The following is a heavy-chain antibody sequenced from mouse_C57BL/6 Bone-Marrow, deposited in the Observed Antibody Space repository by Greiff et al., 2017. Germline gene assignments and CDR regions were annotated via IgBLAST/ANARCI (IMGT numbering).Heavy chain of an antibody. J-gene: IGHJ4*01. CDR1: GYTFTSYW. Sequence: VQLQQPGAELVMPGASVKLSCKASGYTFTSYWMHWVKQRPGQGLEWIGEIDPSDSYTNYNQKFKGKSTLTVDKSSSTAYMQRSSLTSEDSAVYYCARDGLSYWGQGTSVTVSS. CDR3: ARDGLSY. V-gene: IGHV1-69*01. CDR2: IDPSDSYT. D-gene: IGHD1-1*02.